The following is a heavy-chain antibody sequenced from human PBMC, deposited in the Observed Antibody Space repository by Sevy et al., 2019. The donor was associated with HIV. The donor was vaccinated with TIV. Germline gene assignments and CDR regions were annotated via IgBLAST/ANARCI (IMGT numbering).Heavy chain of an antibody. J-gene: IGHJ4*02. CDR1: GFTFGDYC. CDR2: LKSKAYGGTV. Sequence: GGSLRLSCTASGFTFGDYCMSWVRQAPGKELEWVAFLKSKAYGGTVDHAASVKGRFTISRDDSKSIAYLQMNDLNTGDTGVYYCTRWKGARSIFDYWGQGALVTVSS. D-gene: IGHD1-1*01. V-gene: IGHV3-49*04. CDR3: TRWKGARSIFDY.